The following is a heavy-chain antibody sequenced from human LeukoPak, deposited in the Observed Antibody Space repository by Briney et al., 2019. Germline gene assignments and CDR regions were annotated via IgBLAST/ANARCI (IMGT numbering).Heavy chain of an antibody. V-gene: IGHV3-23*01. CDR3: ARDVLVRPLRYYFDF. J-gene: IGHJ4*02. CDR2: ISGSGGST. Sequence: HTGGSLRLSCAASGFTFSSYAMSWVRQAPGKGLEWVSAISGSGGSTYYADSVKGRFTISRDNSKNTLYLQMNSLRAEDTGVYYCARDVLVRPLRYYFDFWGQGALVTVSS. CDR1: GFTFSSYA. D-gene: IGHD1-1*01.